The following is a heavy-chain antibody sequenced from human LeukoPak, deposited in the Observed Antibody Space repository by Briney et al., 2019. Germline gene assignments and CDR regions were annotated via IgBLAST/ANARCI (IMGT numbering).Heavy chain of an antibody. J-gene: IGHJ6*02. CDR3: ARERNPGGHYSSSWYEGYYYGMDV. Sequence: SETLSLTCTVAGGSISNYYWSWIRQPAGKGLEWIGRIYTSGSTNYNPSLKSRVTMSVDTSKNQFSLKLSSVTAADTAVYYCARERNPGGHYSSSWYEGYYYGMDVWGQGTTVTVSS. CDR2: IYTSGST. CDR1: GGSISNYY. D-gene: IGHD6-13*01. V-gene: IGHV4-4*07.